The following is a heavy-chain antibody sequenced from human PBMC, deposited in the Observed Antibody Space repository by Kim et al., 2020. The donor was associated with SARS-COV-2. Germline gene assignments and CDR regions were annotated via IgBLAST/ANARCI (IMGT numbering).Heavy chain of an antibody. J-gene: IGHJ3*02. V-gene: IGHV1-18*01. CDR3: ARDRGQPMIPPGEIIGDAFDI. D-gene: IGHD3-16*02. Sequence: ASVKVSCSASGYTFTTYGISWVRQAPGQGLEWMGWISTYNGNTNYAQRVQGRVTMTTDTSTSTAYMDLRSLRSDDTAVYYCARDRGQPMIPPGEIIGDAFDIWGQGTMVTVSS. CDR1: GYTFTTYG. CDR2: ISTYNGNT.